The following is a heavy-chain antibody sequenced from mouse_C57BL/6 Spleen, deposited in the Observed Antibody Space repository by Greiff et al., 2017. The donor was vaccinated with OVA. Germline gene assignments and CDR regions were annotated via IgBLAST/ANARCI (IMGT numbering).Heavy chain of an antibody. V-gene: IGHV14-4*01. CDR1: GFNIKDDY. CDR3: TGEKNWYFDV. CDR2: IDPENGDT. J-gene: IGHJ1*03. Sequence: EVQLQQSGAELVRPGAPVKLSCTASGFNIKDDYMHWVKQRPEQGLEWIGWIDPENGDTEYASKFQGKATITADTSSNTAYLQLSSLTSEDTAVYYCTGEKNWYFDVWGTGTTVTVSS.